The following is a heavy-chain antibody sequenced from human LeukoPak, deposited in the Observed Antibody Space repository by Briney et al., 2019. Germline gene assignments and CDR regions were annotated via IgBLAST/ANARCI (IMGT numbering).Heavy chain of an antibody. CDR3: ARDESS. CDR1: GGSVSSGSYY. J-gene: IGHJ5*02. CDR2: IYYSGST. Sequence: KASETLSLTCTVSGGSVSSGSYYWSWIRQPPGKGLEWIGYIYYSGSTNYNPSLKSRVTISVDTSKNQFSLKLSSVTAADTAVYYCARDESSWGQGTLVTVSS. V-gene: IGHV4-61*01.